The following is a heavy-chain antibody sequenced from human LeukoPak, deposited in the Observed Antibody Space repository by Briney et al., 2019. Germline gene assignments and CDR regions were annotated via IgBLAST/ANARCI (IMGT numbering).Heavy chain of an antibody. D-gene: IGHD5-18*01. Sequence: SETLSLTCTVSGGSISSYYWSWIRQPPGKGLEWIGYIYYSGSTNYNPSLKSRVTISVDTSKNQFSLKLSSVTAADTAVYYCARFTYTAPFDYWGQGTLVTVSS. V-gene: IGHV4-59*08. CDR3: ARFTYTAPFDY. CDR2: IYYSGST. J-gene: IGHJ4*02. CDR1: GGSISSYY.